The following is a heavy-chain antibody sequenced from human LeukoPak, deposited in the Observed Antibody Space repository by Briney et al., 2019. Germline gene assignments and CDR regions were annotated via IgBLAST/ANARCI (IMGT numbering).Heavy chain of an antibody. J-gene: IGHJ4*02. V-gene: IGHV1-2*06. CDR1: GYTFTGYY. Sequence: ASAKVSCKASGYTFTGYYMHWVRQAPGQGLEWMGRINPNSGGTNYAQKFQGRVTMTRDTSISTAYMELSRLRSDDTAVYYCARVAYDILTGNDYWGQGTLVTVSS. CDR2: INPNSGGT. CDR3: ARVAYDILTGNDY. D-gene: IGHD3-9*01.